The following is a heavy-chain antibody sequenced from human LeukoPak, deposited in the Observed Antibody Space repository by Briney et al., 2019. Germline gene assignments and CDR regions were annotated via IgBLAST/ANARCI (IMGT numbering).Heavy chain of an antibody. CDR1: GFTFSSYA. J-gene: IGHJ5*02. Sequence: GGSLRLSCAASGFTFSSYAMSWVRQAPGKGLEWVSAISGSGGSTYYADSVKGRFTISRDNSKNTLYLQMNSLRAEDTAVYYCAKEITIFGLANWFDPWAREPWSPSPQ. V-gene: IGHV3-23*01. CDR2: ISGSGGST. CDR3: AKEITIFGLANWFDP. D-gene: IGHD3-3*01.